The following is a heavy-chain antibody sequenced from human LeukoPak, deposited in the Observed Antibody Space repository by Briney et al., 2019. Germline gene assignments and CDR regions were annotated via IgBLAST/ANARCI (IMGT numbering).Heavy chain of an antibody. D-gene: IGHD4-23*01. CDR3: ARDIRYGGNSV. J-gene: IGHJ4*02. V-gene: IGHV4-34*01. CDR2: INHSGST. CDR1: GGPFSGYY. Sequence: SETLSLTCAVYGGPFSGYYWSWIRQPPGKGLEWIGEINHSGSTNYNPSLKSRVTISVDTSKNQFSLKLSSVTAADTAVYYCARDIRYGGNSVWGQGTLVTVSP.